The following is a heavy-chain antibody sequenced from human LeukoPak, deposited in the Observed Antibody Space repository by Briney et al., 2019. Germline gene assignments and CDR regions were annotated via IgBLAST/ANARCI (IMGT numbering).Heavy chain of an antibody. Sequence: PGGSLRLSCAASGFTFSSFSMNWVRQAPGKGLEWISYISSTSSTIYYADSVKGRFTISRDSAKNSLYLQMNSLRAEDTAVYYCARHYSGAYGLGYWGQGTLVTVSS. CDR1: GFTFSSFS. D-gene: IGHD1-26*01. V-gene: IGHV3-48*01. CDR2: ISSTSSTI. J-gene: IGHJ4*02. CDR3: ARHYSGAYGLGY.